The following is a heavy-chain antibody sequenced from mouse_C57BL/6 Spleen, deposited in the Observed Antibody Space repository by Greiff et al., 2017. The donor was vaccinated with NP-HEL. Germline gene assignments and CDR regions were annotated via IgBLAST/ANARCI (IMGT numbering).Heavy chain of an antibody. CDR1: GYSFTDYN. D-gene: IGHD1-1*01. CDR2: INPNYGTT. Sequence: VHVKQSGPELVKPGASVKISCKASGYSFTDYNMNWVKQSNGKSLEWIGVINPNYGTTSYNQKFKGKATLTVDQSSSTAYMQLNSLTSEDSAVYYCARGGFTTVVYFDYWGQGTTLTVSS. V-gene: IGHV1-39*01. J-gene: IGHJ2*01. CDR3: ARGGFTTVVYFDY.